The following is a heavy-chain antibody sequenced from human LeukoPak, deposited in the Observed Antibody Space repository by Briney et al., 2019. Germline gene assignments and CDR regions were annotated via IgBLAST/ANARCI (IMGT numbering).Heavy chain of an antibody. V-gene: IGHV3-33*06. J-gene: IGHJ6*03. Sequence: PGGSLRLSCAASGVTFRSHAMHWVRQAPGKGLEWVAVIWSDGNNQYYADSVKGRFTISRDNSKDTLYLQMTSLRVEDTAVYFCAKDPGTIPAYYMDVWGRGTTVTVSS. CDR1: GVTFRSHA. CDR3: AKDPGTIPAYYMDV. CDR2: IWSDGNNQ. D-gene: IGHD4/OR15-4a*01.